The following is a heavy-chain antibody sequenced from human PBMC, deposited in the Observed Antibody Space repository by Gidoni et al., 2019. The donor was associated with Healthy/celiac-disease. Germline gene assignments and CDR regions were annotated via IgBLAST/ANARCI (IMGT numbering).Heavy chain of an antibody. J-gene: IGHJ3*02. V-gene: IGHV1-2*02. CDR3: ARQLGELLDAFDI. Sequence: QVQLVQSGAEVKKPGASVKDSCKAAGYTFTGYYMHWVRQAPGQGLEWMGWINPTSGGTNYAPKFQGRVPMTRDTSISTAYMELSRLRSDDTAVYYCARQLGELLDAFDIWGQGTMVTVSS. D-gene: IGHD1-26*01. CDR2: INPTSGGT. CDR1: GYTFTGYY.